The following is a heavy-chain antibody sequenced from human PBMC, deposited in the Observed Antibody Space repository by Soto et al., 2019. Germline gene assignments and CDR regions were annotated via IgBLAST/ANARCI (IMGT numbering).Heavy chain of an antibody. J-gene: IGHJ6*03. Sequence: ASVKVSCKASGYTFTSYGISWVRQAPGQGLEWMGWISAYNGNTNYAQKHQGRVTMTTDTSTSTAYMKLRSLRSDDTAVYYCARDRGSSWSSNYYYYYYMDVWGKGTTVTVSS. V-gene: IGHV1-18*01. CDR1: GYTFTSYG. CDR3: ARDRGSSWSSNYYYYYYMDV. D-gene: IGHD6-13*01. CDR2: ISAYNGNT.